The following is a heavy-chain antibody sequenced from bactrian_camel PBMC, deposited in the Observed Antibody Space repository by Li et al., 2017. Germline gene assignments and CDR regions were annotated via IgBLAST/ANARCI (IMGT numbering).Heavy chain of an antibody. CDR1: GSIYDTMC. V-gene: IGHV3S54*01. CDR2: ITPGRGRR. Sequence: HVQLVESGGGSVQAGGSLRLSCATSGSIYDTMCMGWVRQAPGKDREGVAAITPGRGRRYYGDSVKGRFTISRDNAKGTLYLQLNSLKTEDTALYYCTVRPNSAEDNYWGQGTQVTVS. J-gene: IGHJ4*01. CDR3: TVRPNSAEDNY.